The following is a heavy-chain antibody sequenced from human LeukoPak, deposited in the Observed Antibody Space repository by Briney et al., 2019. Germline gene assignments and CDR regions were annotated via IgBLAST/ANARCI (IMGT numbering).Heavy chain of an antibody. J-gene: IGHJ6*03. CDR3: AKDRQGFGFGEQLDYYYMDV. CDR2: ISGSGGST. D-gene: IGHD3-10*01. V-gene: IGHV3-23*01. CDR1: GFSFSDYP. Sequence: GGSLRLSCAASGFSFSDYPMHWVRQVPGKGLEWVSVISGSGGSTYYADSVKGRFTISRDNSKNTLYLQINSLRAEDTAVYYCAKDRQGFGFGEQLDYYYMDVWGKGTTVTVSS.